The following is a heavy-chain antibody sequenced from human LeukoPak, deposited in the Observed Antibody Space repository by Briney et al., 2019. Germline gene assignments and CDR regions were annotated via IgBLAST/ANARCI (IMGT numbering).Heavy chain of an antibody. Sequence: GGSLRLSCAASGFTFTFSTYGMHWVRQAPGKGLEWVAVISYDGSLKYYADSARGRFTISRDTSKNMLYLQMNNLRAEDTAVYYWARIAVPNGTFSAPTLDYWGQGTLVTVSS. D-gene: IGHD6-19*01. V-gene: IGHV3-33*01. CDR1: GFTFTFSTYG. CDR3: ARIAVPNGTFSAPTLDY. CDR2: ISYDGSLK. J-gene: IGHJ4*02.